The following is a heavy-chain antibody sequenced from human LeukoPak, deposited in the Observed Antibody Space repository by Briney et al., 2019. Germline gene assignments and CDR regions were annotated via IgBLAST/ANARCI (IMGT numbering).Heavy chain of an antibody. CDR1: GFNFSNYW. CDR2: IKQDESMI. Sequence: GGSLRLSCATSGFNFSNYWTTWVRQAPGKGLEWLANIKQDESMIYYVDSVKGRFTISRDNAKNSLYLQMNSLRAEDTAVYYCARDPPPCTSTTCYTGFDYWGQGTLVTVSS. D-gene: IGHD2-2*02. CDR3: ARDPPPCTSTTCYTGFDY. J-gene: IGHJ4*02. V-gene: IGHV3-7*01.